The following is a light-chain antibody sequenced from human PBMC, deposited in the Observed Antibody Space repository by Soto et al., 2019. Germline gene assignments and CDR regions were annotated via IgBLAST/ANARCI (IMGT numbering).Light chain of an antibody. V-gene: IGKV3-20*01. CDR2: GAS. CDR3: QQYGSSRWT. Sequence: EIVLTQSPCTLSLSLGERATLSCRASQSVSSSYLAWYQQNRGEAPRLLIYGASRRTPGLPDRFGGSGSGTDFTLTISGLEPEDFAVYYCQQYGSSRWTFGQGTKVEIK. J-gene: IGKJ1*01. CDR1: QSVSSSY.